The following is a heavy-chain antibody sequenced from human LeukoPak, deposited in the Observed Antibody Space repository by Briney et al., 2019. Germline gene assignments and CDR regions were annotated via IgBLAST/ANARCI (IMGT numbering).Heavy chain of an antibody. CDR2: ISGSGGST. Sequence: GGSLRLSCAASGLTFSSYAMSWVRQAPGKGLEWVSAISGSGGSTYYADSVKGRFTISRDNSKNTLYLQMNSLRAEDTAVYYCAKETPTYSYGSRYFDYWGQGTLVTVSS. CDR1: GLTFSSYA. CDR3: AKETPTYSYGSRYFDY. D-gene: IGHD5-18*01. J-gene: IGHJ4*02. V-gene: IGHV3-23*01.